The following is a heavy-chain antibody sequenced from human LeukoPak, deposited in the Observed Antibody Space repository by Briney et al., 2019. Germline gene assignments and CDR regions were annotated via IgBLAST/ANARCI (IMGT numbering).Heavy chain of an antibody. V-gene: IGHV3-23*01. CDR2: ISGSGGST. J-gene: IGHJ4*02. CDR3: ANHFGYSFDFCFY. D-gene: IGHD5-18*01. Sequence: GGSLRLSCAASGFTFSSYAMSWVRQAPGKGLEWVSAISGSGGSTYYADSVKGRFTISRDNSKNTLYLQMNSLRAEDTAVYYCANHFGYSFDFCFYGGREPLFTVSS. CDR1: GFTFSSYA.